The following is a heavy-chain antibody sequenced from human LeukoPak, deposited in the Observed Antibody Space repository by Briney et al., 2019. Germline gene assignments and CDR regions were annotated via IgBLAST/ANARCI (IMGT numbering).Heavy chain of an antibody. CDR1: GFTFSSYS. CDR2: IRRRSSYI. J-gene: IGHJ5*02. Sequence: PGGSLRLSCAASGFTFSSYSMNWVRQAPGKGLEWVSSIRRRSSYIYYADSVKGRFTISRDNAKNSLYLQMNSLRAEDTAVYYCARDLGYCSGGNCYGNPWLDPWGQGALVTVSA. D-gene: IGHD2-15*01. V-gene: IGHV3-21*01. CDR3: ARDLGYCSGGNCYGNPWLDP.